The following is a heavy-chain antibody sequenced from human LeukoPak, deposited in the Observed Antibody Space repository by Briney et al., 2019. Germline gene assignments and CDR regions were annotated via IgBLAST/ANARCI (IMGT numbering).Heavy chain of an antibody. D-gene: IGHD4-23*01. CDR3: ARASRNYGGLFDY. J-gene: IGHJ4*02. CDR2: IIPIFGTA. CDR1: GGTFSSYA. V-gene: IGHV1-69*05. Sequence: AAVKVSCKASGGTFSSYAISWVRQAPGQGLEWMGGIIPIFGTANYAQKFQGRVTITTDESTSTAYMELSSLRSEDTAVYYCARASRNYGGLFDYWGQGTLVTVSS.